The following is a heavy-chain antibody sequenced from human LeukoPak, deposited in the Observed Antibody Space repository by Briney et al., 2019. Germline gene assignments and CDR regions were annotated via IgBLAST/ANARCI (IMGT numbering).Heavy chain of an antibody. Sequence: GGPLRLSCAASGFTFSSYGMHWVRQAPGKGLEWVAVISYDGSNKYYADSVKGRFTISRENAKNSLYLQMNSLRAGDTAVYYCARGLAARRGPYYGMDVWGQGTTVTVSS. CDR2: ISYDGSNK. D-gene: IGHD6-6*01. CDR3: ARGLAARRGPYYGMDV. J-gene: IGHJ6*02. V-gene: IGHV3-30*03. CDR1: GFTFSSYG.